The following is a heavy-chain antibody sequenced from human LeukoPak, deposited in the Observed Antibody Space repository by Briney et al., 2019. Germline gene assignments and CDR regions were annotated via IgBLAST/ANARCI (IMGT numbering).Heavy chain of an antibody. J-gene: IGHJ4*02. Sequence: SETLSLTCTVSGGSISSYYWSWIRQSPGNGLEWIGSILYSGSTNYNPSLKSRVTISVDTSKNQFSLKLSSVTAADTAVYYCASGRDFGWAGMWKWGQGTQVTVSS. CDR1: GGSISSYY. V-gene: IGHV4-59*08. D-gene: IGHD6-19*01. CDR3: ASGRDFGWAGMWK. CDR2: ILYSGST.